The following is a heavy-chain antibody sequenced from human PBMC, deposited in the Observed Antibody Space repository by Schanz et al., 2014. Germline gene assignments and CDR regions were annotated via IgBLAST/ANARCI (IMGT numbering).Heavy chain of an antibody. V-gene: IGHV3-48*01. CDR2: ISSASSTI. CDR3: AKYRGYYRVSGSYRELEY. J-gene: IGHJ4*02. Sequence: VQLVESGGGVVQPGGSLRLSCAASGFTFSSYSMNWVRQAPGKGLEWVSYISSASSTINYADSVKGRFTISRDNAKNSLFLQMNSLRPEDTAVYYCAKYRGYYRVSGSYRELEYWGQGTLVTVSS. CDR1: GFTFSSYS. D-gene: IGHD3-10*01.